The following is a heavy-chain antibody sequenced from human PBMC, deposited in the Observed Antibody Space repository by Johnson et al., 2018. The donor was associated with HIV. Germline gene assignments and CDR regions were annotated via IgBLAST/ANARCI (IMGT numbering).Heavy chain of an antibody. V-gene: IGHV3-66*01. D-gene: IGHD1-26*01. Sequence: VQLVESGGGLVQPGGSLRLSCAASGFTVSSNYMSWVRQAPGKGLEWVSLIYSGDSTYYADSVKGRFTLSRDNSKTTLYLQMNSLRAEDTAVYYCARDLSGSSTVLSDAFDIWGQGTMVTVSS. CDR3: ARDLSGSSTVLSDAFDI. CDR1: GFTVSSNY. CDR2: IYSGDST. J-gene: IGHJ3*02.